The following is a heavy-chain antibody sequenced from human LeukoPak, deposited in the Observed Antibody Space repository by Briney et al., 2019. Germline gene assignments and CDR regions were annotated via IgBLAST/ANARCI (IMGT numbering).Heavy chain of an antibody. CDR2: IIPIFGTA. CDR3: AGSSYCTNGVCYLDY. D-gene: IGHD2-8*01. V-gene: IGHV1-69*13. Sequence: TVKVSCKASGGTFSSYAISWVRQAPGQGLEWMGGIIPIFGTANYAQKFQGRVTITADESTSTAYMELSSLRSEDTAVYYCAGSSYCTNGVCYLDYWGQGTLVTVSS. CDR1: GGTFSSYA. J-gene: IGHJ4*02.